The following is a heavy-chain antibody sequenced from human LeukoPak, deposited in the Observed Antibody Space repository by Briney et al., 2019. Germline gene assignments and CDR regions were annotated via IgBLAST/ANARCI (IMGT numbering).Heavy chain of an antibody. CDR1: GFTFSSYW. J-gene: IGHJ4*02. V-gene: IGHV3-74*01. Sequence: PGGPLRLSCAASGFTFSSYWMHWVRQAPGKGLVWVSRIDSDGSSTIYADSVKGRFTVSRDNAKNTLNLQMNSLRAEDTALYYCARSGAPTPDYWGQGTLVIVSS. CDR3: ARSGAPTPDY. CDR2: IDSDGSST. D-gene: IGHD2-15*01.